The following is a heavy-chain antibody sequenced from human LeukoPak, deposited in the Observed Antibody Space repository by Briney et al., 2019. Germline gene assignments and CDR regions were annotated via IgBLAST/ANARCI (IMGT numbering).Heavy chain of an antibody. D-gene: IGHD3-22*01. Sequence: PRVKVSCKASGYTFTSYDINWVRQATGQGLEWMGWMNPNSSITGYAQKFQGRVTITRNTSISTAYMELSSLRSEDTAVYYCARVRGSSGYYYWGQGTLVTVSS. CDR3: ARVRGSSGYYY. CDR1: GYTFTSYD. J-gene: IGHJ4*02. V-gene: IGHV1-8*03. CDR2: MNPNSSIT.